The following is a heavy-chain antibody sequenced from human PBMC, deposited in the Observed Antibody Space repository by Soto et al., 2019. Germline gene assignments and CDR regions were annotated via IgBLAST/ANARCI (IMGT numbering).Heavy chain of an antibody. CDR3: ASAANDY. CDR2: ISYDGSNK. J-gene: IGHJ4*02. D-gene: IGHD6-13*01. CDR1: GFTFSSYA. Sequence: LRLSCAASGFTFSSYAMHWVRQAPGKGLEWVAVISYDGSNKYYADSVKGRFTISRDNSKNTLYLQMNSLRAEDTAVYYCASAANDYWGQGTLVTDSS. V-gene: IGHV3-30-3*01.